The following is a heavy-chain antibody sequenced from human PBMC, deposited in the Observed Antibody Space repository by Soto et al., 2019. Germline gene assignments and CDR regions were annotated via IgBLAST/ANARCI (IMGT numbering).Heavy chain of an antibody. J-gene: IGHJ4*02. Sequence: QVQLVESGGGVVQPGRSLRLSCAASGFTFSTHAMHWVRQAPGKGLECVAIVSFDGSNKYYGDSVKGRFTISRDNSKITLYLPMSGLKLEDTAVYYCATDETGITTTGGGRIDDWGQGTLVTVSS. V-gene: IGHV3-30-3*01. CDR2: VSFDGSNK. D-gene: IGHD1-20*01. CDR1: GFTFSTHA. CDR3: ATDETGITTTGGGRIDD.